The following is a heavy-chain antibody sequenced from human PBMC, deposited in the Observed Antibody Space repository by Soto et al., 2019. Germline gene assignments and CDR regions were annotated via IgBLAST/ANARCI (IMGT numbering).Heavy chain of an antibody. CDR3: ARHPERIAQIGWFDP. CDR1: GYTLTELS. V-gene: IGHV1-24*01. D-gene: IGHD6-13*01. J-gene: IGHJ5*02. CDR2: FDPEDGET. Sequence: ASVKVSCKVSGYTLTELSIHWVRQAPGKGLEWMGGFDPEDGETIYAQKFQGRVTMTEDTSTDTAYMELSSLRSEDTAVYYCARHPERIAQIGWFDPWGQGTLVTVSS.